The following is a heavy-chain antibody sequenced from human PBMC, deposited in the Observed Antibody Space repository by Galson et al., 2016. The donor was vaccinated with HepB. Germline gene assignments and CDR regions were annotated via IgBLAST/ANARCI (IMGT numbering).Heavy chain of an antibody. CDR2: IWYDGSNK. Sequence: SLRLSCAASGFTFSSYGMHWVRQAPGKGLEWVAVIWYDGSNKYYADSVKGRFTISRDNSKNTLYLQMNSLRAEDTAVYCCAREHYYDSSGYYYYYYGMDVWGQGTTVTVSS. D-gene: IGHD3-22*01. CDR1: GFTFSSYG. CDR3: AREHYYDSSGYYYYYYGMDV. J-gene: IGHJ6*02. V-gene: IGHV3-33*01.